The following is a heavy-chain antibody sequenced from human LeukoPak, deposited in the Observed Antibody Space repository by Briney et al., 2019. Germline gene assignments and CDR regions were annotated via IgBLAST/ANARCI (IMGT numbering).Heavy chain of an antibody. J-gene: IGHJ5*02. Sequence: GGSLRLSCAASGFTVSSNYMSWVRQAPGKGLEWVSVIYSGGSTYYADSVKGRFTISRENAKNSLYLQMNSLRAGDTAVYYCARGRASRGVYDWFDPWGQGTLVTVSS. V-gene: IGHV3-53*01. CDR3: ARGRASRGVYDWFDP. D-gene: IGHD3-10*01. CDR1: GFTVSSNY. CDR2: IYSGGST.